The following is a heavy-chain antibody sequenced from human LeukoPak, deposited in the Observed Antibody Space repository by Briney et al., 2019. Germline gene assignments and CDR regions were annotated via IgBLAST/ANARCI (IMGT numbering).Heavy chain of an antibody. CDR3: ARMQYSSGWYHRYFDY. J-gene: IGHJ4*02. CDR1: GYTFTSYG. D-gene: IGHD6-19*01. V-gene: IGHV1-18*01. CDR2: ISAYNGNT. Sequence: ASVKVSCKAFGYTFTSYGISWVRLAPGQGLEWMGWISAYNGNTNYAQKLQGRVTMTTDTSTSTAYMELRSLRSDDTAVYYCARMQYSSGWYHRYFDYWGQGTLVTVSS.